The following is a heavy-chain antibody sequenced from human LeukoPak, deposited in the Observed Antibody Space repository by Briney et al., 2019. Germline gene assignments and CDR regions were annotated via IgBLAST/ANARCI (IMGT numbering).Heavy chain of an antibody. CDR1: GGIFSSDV. CDR3: AREGAYSSSWYPYFDY. CDR2: IIPIFGTA. V-gene: IGHV1-69*06. J-gene: IGHJ4*02. Sequence: ASVKVSCKASGGIFSSDVFSWVRQAPGQGLEWMGGIIPIFGTANYAQKFQGRVTITADKSTSTAYMELSSLRSEDTAVYYCAREGAYSSSWYPYFDYWGQGTLVTVSS. D-gene: IGHD6-13*01.